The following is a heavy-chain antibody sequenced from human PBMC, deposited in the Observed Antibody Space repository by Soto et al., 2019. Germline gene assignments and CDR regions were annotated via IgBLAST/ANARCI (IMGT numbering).Heavy chain of an antibody. Sequence: GGSLRLSCAASGFTFSSYWMHWVRQAPGKGLVWVSRINSDGSSTSYADSVKGRFTISRDNAKNTLYLQMNSLRAEDTAVYYCGRGGYSSSWGDYYCMDVWGKGTTVTVSS. D-gene: IGHD6-13*01. CDR3: GRGGYSSSWGDYYCMDV. V-gene: IGHV3-74*01. CDR2: INSDGSST. J-gene: IGHJ6*03. CDR1: GFTFSSYW.